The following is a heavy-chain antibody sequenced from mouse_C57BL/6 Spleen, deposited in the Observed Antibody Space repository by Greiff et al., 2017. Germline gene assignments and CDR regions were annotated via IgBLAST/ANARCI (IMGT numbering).Heavy chain of an antibody. CDR2: IRNKANNHAT. J-gene: IGHJ2*01. Sequence: EVQLVESGGGLVQPGGSMKLSCAASGFTFSDAWMDWVRQSPGKGLEWVAEIRNKANNHATYYDESVKGRFTISRDDSKSSVYLHMNCLRAEDTGIYYCASTGTLYDYWGQGTTLTVSS. CDR3: ASTGTLYDY. CDR1: GFTFSDAW. V-gene: IGHV6-6*01. D-gene: IGHD4-1*02.